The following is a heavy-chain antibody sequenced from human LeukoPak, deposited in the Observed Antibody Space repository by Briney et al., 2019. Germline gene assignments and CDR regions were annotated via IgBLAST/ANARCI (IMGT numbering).Heavy chain of an antibody. CDR1: GGSISSNY. Sequence: SETLSLTCTVSGGSISSNYWSWIRQPPGKGLEWIGYIYYSGSTNYNPSLKSRVTISVDTSKNQFSLKLSSVTAADTAVYYCARATRIGRVFWFDPWGQGTLVTVSS. J-gene: IGHJ5*02. CDR3: ARATRIGRVFWFDP. CDR2: IYYSGST. D-gene: IGHD1-26*01. V-gene: IGHV4-59*01.